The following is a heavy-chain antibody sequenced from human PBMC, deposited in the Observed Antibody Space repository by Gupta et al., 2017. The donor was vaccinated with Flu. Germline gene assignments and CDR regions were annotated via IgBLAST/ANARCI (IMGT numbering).Heavy chain of an antibody. CDR3: ARVPGYSGYDRPGGMDV. CDR1: GFTFSSYS. CDR2: ISSSSSTI. D-gene: IGHD5-12*01. Sequence: EVQLVESGGGLVQPGGSLRLSCAASGFTFSSYSMNWVRQAPGKGLEWVSYISSSSSTIYYADSVKGRFTISRDNAKNSLYLQMNSLRDEDTAVYYCARVPGYSGYDRPGGMDVWGQGTTVTVSS. J-gene: IGHJ6*02. V-gene: IGHV3-48*02.